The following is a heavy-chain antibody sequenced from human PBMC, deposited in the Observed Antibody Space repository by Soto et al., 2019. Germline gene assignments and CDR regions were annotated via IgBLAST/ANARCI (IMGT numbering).Heavy chain of an antibody. CDR3: ARARRSDSGSYCHDY. CDR1: GFSLTTYGLG. D-gene: IGHD3-10*01. J-gene: IGHJ4*01. V-gene: IGHV2-5*02. Sequence: QITLKESGPTLVKPTQTLTLTCTFSGFSLTTYGLGVAWIRQPPGKALEFLALIYWDDDKRFSPSLRTRLTISKDACKNQAVLTTTNMAPVDAATYYCARARRSDSGSYCHDYWGQGTLITVSS. CDR2: IYWDDDK.